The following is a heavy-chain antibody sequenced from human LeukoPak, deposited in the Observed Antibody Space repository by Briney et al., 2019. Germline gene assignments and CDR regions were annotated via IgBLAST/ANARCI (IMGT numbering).Heavy chain of an antibody. J-gene: IGHJ4*02. D-gene: IGHD2-2*01. CDR3: ARRYCSSTNCYAFES. Sequence: GGSLRLSCTTSGFTFANYAMAWVRQSPGKGLEWVSTISGSGGDSYYADSVKGRFTISRDNDKNSLYLQMNSLRTEDTAVYYCARRYCSSTNCYAFESWGQGTLVTVSS. CDR1: GFTFANYA. CDR2: ISGSGGDS. V-gene: IGHV3-21*06.